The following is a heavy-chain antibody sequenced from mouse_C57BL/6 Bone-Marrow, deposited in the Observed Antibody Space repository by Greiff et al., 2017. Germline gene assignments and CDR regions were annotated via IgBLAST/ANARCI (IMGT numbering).Heavy chain of an antibody. V-gene: IGHV6-3*01. CDR3: TPLSTTVVAPFAY. J-gene: IGHJ3*01. Sequence: DVKLVESGGGLVQPGGSMKLSCVASGFTFSNYWMNWVRQSPEKGLEWVAQIRLKSDNYATHYAWSVKGRFTISRDDYKSSVYLQMNNLRAEDTEIYYCTPLSTTVVAPFAYWGQGTLVTVSA. CDR1: GFTFSNYW. D-gene: IGHD1-1*01. CDR2: IRLKSDNYAT.